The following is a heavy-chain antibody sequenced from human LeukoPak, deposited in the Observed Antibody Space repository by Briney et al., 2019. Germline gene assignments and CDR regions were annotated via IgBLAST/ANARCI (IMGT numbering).Heavy chain of an antibody. D-gene: IGHD3-22*01. V-gene: IGHV3-30-3*01. Sequence: GGSLRLSCAASGFTFSSYAMHWVRQAPGKGLEWVAVISYDGSNKYYADSVKGRFTISRDNSKNTLYLQMNSLRAEDTAVYYCAKASRDSSGSNWFDPWGQGTLVTVSS. CDR3: AKASRDSSGSNWFDP. CDR2: ISYDGSNK. CDR1: GFTFSSYA. J-gene: IGHJ5*02.